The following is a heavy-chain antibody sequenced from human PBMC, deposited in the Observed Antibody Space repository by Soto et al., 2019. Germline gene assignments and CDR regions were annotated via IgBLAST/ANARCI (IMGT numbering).Heavy chain of an antibody. V-gene: IGHV3-7*01. CDR2: IKQDGSEK. Sequence: EVQLVELGGGLVQPGGSLRLSCAASGFTFSSYWMSWVRQAPGKGLEWVANIKQDGSEKYYVDSVKGRFTISRDNSKNSLYLQMNSLRAEDTAVYHCAREKAVYYYDSSGHPNWFDPWGQGTLVTVSS. CDR3: AREKAVYYYDSSGHPNWFDP. J-gene: IGHJ5*02. CDR1: GFTFSSYW. D-gene: IGHD3-22*01.